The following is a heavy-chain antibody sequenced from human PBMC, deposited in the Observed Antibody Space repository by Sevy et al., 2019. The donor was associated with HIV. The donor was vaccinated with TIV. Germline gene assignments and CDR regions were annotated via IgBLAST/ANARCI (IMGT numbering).Heavy chain of an antibody. CDR2: ISFDGSNK. CDR3: AREGPEYSSSAWDYYGMDV. CDR1: RFTFTSYA. J-gene: IGHJ6*02. Sequence: GGSLRLSCAASRFTFTSYARHWVRQAPGKGLEWVAIISFDGSNKYYADSVKGRFTISRDNSKNTLYLQMNSLRPEDTAAYYCAREGPEYSSSAWDYYGMDVWGQGTTVTVSS. D-gene: IGHD6-13*01. V-gene: IGHV3-30-3*01.